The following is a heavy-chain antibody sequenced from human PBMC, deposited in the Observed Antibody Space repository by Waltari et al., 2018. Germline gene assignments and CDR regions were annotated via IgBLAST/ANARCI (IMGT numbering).Heavy chain of an antibody. V-gene: IGHV1-24*01. D-gene: IGHD6-13*01. CDR1: GYTLTELS. Sequence: QVQLVQSGAEVKKPGASVKVSCKVSGYTLTELSMHWVRQAPGKGLEWMGGFDPEDGETIYEQKSQGRVTMTEDTSTDTAYMELSSLRSEDTAVYYCATPISSIAAAGPVYYYYGMDVWGQGTTVTVSS. CDR3: ATPISSIAAAGPVYYYYGMDV. J-gene: IGHJ6*02. CDR2: FDPEDGET.